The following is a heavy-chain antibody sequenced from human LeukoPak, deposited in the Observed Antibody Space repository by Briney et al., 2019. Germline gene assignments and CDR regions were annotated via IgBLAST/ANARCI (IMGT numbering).Heavy chain of an antibody. CDR1: GFTFSDHY. D-gene: IGHD5-12*01. CDR3: FRGLHSGYRTAPLGDQYMDV. V-gene: IGHV3-72*01. Sequence: GGSLRLSCAASGFTFSDHYMDWVRQAPGKGLEWVGRIRNKANGYTTEYAASVKGRITISRDDSKNSLSLQMNSLQTEDTAVYYCFRGLHSGYRTAPLGDQYMDVWGTGTTVTVSS. J-gene: IGHJ6*03. CDR2: IRNKANGYTT.